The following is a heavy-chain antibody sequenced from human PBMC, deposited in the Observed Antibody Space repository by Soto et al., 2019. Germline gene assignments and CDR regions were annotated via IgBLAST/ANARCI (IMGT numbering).Heavy chain of an antibody. J-gene: IGHJ6*02. CDR3: AKARDYDFWSGYPDYYYGMDV. CDR2: ISYDGSNK. Sequence: PGGSLRLSCAASGFTFSSYGMHWVRQALGKGLEWVAVISYDGSNKYYADSVKGRFTISRDNSKNTLYLQMNSLRAEDTAVYYCAKARDYDFWSGYPDYYYGMDVWGQGTTVTVSS. V-gene: IGHV3-30*18. D-gene: IGHD3-3*01. CDR1: GFTFSSYG.